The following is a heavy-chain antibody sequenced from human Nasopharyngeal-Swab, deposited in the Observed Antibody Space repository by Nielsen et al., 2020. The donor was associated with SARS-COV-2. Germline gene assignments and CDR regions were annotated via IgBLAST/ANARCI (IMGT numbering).Heavy chain of an antibody. CDR3: ARAVVWVGAAPSAVWGYFDY. Sequence: RQAPGEGRWGIGYIYYSGSTYYNPSLKSRVTISVDTSKNQFSLKLSSVTAADTAVYYCARAVVWVGAAPSAVWGYFDYWGQGTLVTVSS. V-gene: IGHV4-30-4*01. J-gene: IGHJ4*02. D-gene: IGHD2-15*01. CDR2: IYYSGST.